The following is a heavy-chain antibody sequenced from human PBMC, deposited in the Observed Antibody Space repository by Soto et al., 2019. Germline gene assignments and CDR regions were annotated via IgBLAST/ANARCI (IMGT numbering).Heavy chain of an antibody. J-gene: IGHJ4*02. CDR1: GGTFSSYA. Sequence: ASVKVSCKASGGTFSSYAISWVRQAPGQGLEWMGGIIPIFGTANYAQKFQGRVTITADKSTSTAYMERSSLGSEDTAVDYCAGSGTRIGSGFDYWGQGTLVTVSS. D-gene: IGHD1-1*01. CDR3: AGSGTRIGSGFDY. CDR2: IIPIFGTA. V-gene: IGHV1-69*06.